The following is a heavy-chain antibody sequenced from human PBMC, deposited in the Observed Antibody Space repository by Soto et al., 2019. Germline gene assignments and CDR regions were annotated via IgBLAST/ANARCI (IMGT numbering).Heavy chain of an antibody. CDR3: ARRGYYYDSSGYYPAAIDY. J-gene: IGHJ4*02. CDR2: IYPGDSDT. D-gene: IGHD3-22*01. Sequence: GESLKISCNGSGYIFTSYWIGWVRQMPGKGLEWMGIIYPGDSDTRYSPSFQGQVTISADKSISTAYLQWSSLKASDTAMYYCARRGYYYDSSGYYPAAIDYWGQGTLVTVSS. V-gene: IGHV5-51*01. CDR1: GYIFTSYW.